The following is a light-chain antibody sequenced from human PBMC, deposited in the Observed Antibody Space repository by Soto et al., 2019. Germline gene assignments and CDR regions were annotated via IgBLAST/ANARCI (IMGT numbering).Light chain of an antibody. CDR3: EDDGRSHRFS. CDR2: GSS. V-gene: IGKV3-20*01. Sequence: ELVLTQSPGTLSLSPGERATLSCRASQTVGSSSLAWYQQKPGQIPRLLIYGSSSRATGIPDKFSGSGSGTDFTLTTSRLETEDTAVYYGEDDGRSHRFSFGRGTKVVIK. J-gene: IGKJ3*01. CDR1: QTVGSSS.